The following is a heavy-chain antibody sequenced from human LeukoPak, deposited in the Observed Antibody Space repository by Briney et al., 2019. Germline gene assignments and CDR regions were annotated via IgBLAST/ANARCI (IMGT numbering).Heavy chain of an antibody. Sequence: GGSLRLSCAASGFTIDDYAMHWVRHAPGKGLEWVSGTSWNGGTIGHGDSVKGRFTISRDNAMNSLYLQMNSLRPEDTASYYCAKVQIPAAMEWDAFDVWGQGTMVTVSS. CDR1: GFTIDDYA. V-gene: IGHV3-9*01. CDR2: TSWNGGTI. CDR3: AKVQIPAAMEWDAFDV. J-gene: IGHJ3*01. D-gene: IGHD2-2*01.